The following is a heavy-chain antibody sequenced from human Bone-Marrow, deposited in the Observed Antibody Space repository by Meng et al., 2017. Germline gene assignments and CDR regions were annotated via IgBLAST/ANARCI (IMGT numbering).Heavy chain of an antibody. CDR2: IIPIFGTA. CDR3: ARAEDYGDYSRGVYYFDY. CDR1: GYTFTGYY. D-gene: IGHD4-17*01. J-gene: IGHJ4*02. V-gene: IGHV1-69*05. Sequence: SVKVSCKASGYTFTGYYMHWVRQAPGQGLEWMGGIIPIFGTANYAQKFQGRVTITTDESTSTAYMELSSLRSEDTAVYYCARAEDYGDYSRGVYYFDYWGQGTLVTVSS.